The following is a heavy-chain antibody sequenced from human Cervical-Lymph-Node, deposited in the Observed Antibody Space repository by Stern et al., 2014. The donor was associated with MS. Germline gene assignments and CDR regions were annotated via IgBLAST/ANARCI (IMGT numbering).Heavy chain of an antibody. CDR3: MGVGDAMHV. J-gene: IGHJ6*02. Sequence: VQLVESGGGVVQPGRSLTLSCAASGFSLSNSDMHWVRQAPGQGLEWVAVMSFVGGNKKYGDSVKGRFSISRDMANNTLFLQMNSLRLEDTAVYYCMGVGDAMHVWGQGTTVIVSS. CDR2: MSFVGGNK. D-gene: IGHD3-16*01. V-gene: IGHV3-30*03. CDR1: GFSLSNSD.